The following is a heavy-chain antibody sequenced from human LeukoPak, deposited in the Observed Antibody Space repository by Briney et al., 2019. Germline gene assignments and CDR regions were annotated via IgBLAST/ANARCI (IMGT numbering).Heavy chain of an antibody. CDR2: IDYSGST. J-gene: IGHJ4*02. Sequence: SETLSLTCTVSGGSISSGGYYWSWIRQDPGKGLEWIGYIDYSGSTYYNPSLKSRATISVDTSKNQFSLKLSSVTAADTAVYYCAPLLRFGYWGQGTLVTVSS. CDR1: GGSISSGGYY. CDR3: APLLRFGY. V-gene: IGHV4-31*03. D-gene: IGHD3-16*01.